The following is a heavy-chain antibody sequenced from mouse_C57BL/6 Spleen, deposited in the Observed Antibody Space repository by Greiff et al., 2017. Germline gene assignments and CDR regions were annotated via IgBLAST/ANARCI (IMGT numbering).Heavy chain of an antibody. CDR3: ARDPYYGSSWGY. V-gene: IGHV1-50*01. CDR1: GYTFTSYW. Sequence: QVQLQQPGAELVKPGASVKLSCKASGYTFTSYWMQWVKQRPGQGLEWIGEIDPSDSYTNYNQKFKGKATLTVDTSSSTAYMQLSSLTSEDSAVYYCARDPYYGSSWGYWGQGTTLTVSS. CDR2: IDPSDSYT. J-gene: IGHJ2*01. D-gene: IGHD1-1*01.